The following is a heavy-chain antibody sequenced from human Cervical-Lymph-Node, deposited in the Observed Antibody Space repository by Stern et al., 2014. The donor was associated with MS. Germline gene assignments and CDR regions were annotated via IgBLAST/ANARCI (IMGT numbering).Heavy chain of an antibody. V-gene: IGHV4-59*01. D-gene: IGHD3-22*01. J-gene: IGHJ4*02. CDR3: ARAFSDYHDSTPGY. Sequence: VQLVQSGPGLVKPSETLSLTCTVSYDSISSYYWTWLRQPPGKGLEWIGYINYRRNPNYNPALKSRVTISVDTSKNQFSLKLTSVTAADTAVYYCARAFSDYHDSTPGYWGQGTLVTVSS. CDR2: INYRRNP. CDR1: YDSISSYY.